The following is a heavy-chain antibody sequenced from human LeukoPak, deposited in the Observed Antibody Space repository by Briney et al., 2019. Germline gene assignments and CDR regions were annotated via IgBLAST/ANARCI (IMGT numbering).Heavy chain of an antibody. CDR3: ARAYDSSGYYTYYFDY. CDR2: ISAYNGNT. CDR1: GYTFTSYD. Sequence: ASVKVSCKASGYTFTSYDINWVRQATGQGLEWMGWISAYNGNTNYAQKLQGRVTMTTDTSTSTAYMELRSLRSDDTAVYYCARAYDSSGYYTYYFDYWGQGTLVTVSS. J-gene: IGHJ4*02. V-gene: IGHV1-18*01. D-gene: IGHD3-22*01.